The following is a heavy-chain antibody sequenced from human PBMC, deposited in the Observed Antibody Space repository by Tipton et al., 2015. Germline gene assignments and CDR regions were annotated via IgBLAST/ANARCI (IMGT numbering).Heavy chain of an antibody. CDR2: INPSDDKT. Sequence: QLVQSGAEVKKPGASVKVSCTASGYKFTNYHLDWVRQAPGQGLEWMGIINPSDDKTASAQKFQGRLTMTRDTSTSTVYMELSRLTSEDTAVYYCARVMDYYESSGFEYWGQGTLVIVSS. D-gene: IGHD3-22*01. CDR1: GYKFTNYH. J-gene: IGHJ4*02. CDR3: ARVMDYYESSGFEY. V-gene: IGHV1-46*01.